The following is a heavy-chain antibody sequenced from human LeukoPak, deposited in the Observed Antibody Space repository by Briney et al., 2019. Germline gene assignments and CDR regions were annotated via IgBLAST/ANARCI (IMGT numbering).Heavy chain of an antibody. V-gene: IGHV4-34*01. CDR3: ARLGMVRGLILTYNYNMDV. CDR1: SGSFSGYF. J-gene: IGHJ6*03. D-gene: IGHD3-10*01. CDR2: INQNGVT. Sequence: SETLSLTCGISSGSFSGYFWSWLRQPPGKGLEWIGEINQNGVTNYNPSLKSRTSISIDTSTKQFSLSMSAVTAADTAVYYCARLGMVRGLILTYNYNMDVWGKGTTVTISS.